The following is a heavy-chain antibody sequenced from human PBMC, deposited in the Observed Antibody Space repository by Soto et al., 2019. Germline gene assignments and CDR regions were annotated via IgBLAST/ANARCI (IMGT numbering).Heavy chain of an antibody. D-gene: IGHD5-18*01. CDR3: ARDVGYSYGYGYGY. Sequence: QVQLVQSGGEVKKPGASVTISCKASGYTFTANGVSWVRQAPGHGLEWIGWISTSNGDTNYAHSLQGRVTMTTDTSTSTAYLEVRSLRSDATAVYWCARDVGYSYGYGYGYWGQGTLVTVSS. CDR1: GYTFTANG. CDR2: ISTSNGDT. V-gene: IGHV1-18*04. J-gene: IGHJ4*02.